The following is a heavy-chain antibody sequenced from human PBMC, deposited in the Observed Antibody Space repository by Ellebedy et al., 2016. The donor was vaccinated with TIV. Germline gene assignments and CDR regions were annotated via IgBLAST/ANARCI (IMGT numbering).Heavy chain of an antibody. D-gene: IGHD2-15*01. CDR2: FDPEDGET. CDR3: ATRVLCSGGSCYSQDYYYGMDV. V-gene: IGHV1-24*01. J-gene: IGHJ6*02. Sequence: AASVKVSCKVSGYTLTELSMHWVRQAPGKGLEWMGGFDPEDGETIYAQKFQGRVTMTEDTSTDTAYMELSSLRSEDTAVYYCATRVLCSGGSCYSQDYYYGMDVWGQGTTVTVSS. CDR1: GYTLTELS.